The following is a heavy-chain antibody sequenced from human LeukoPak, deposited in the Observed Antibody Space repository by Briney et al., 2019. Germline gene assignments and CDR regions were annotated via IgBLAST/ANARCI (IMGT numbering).Heavy chain of an antibody. D-gene: IGHD5-24*01. J-gene: IGHJ4*02. CDR1: GGTFSSYT. CDR3: ARDSAAVSRDGYMSPLDY. Sequence: SSVKVSCKASGGTFSSYTISWVRQAPGQGLEWMGRIIPILGIANYAQKFQGRVTITADKSTSTAYMELSSLRSEDTAVYYCARDSAAVSRDGYMSPLDYWGQGTLVTVSS. CDR2: IIPILGIA. V-gene: IGHV1-69*04.